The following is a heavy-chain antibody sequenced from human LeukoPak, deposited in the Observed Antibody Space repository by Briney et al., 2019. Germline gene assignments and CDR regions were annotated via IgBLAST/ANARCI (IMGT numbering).Heavy chain of an antibody. Sequence: PGGSLRLSCAASGFTFSSYAMHWVRQAPGKGLEWVAVISYDGSNKYYADSVKGRFTISRDNSKNTLYLQMNSLRAEDTAVYYCARVQAVAGTAPNDCWGQGTLVTVSS. V-gene: IGHV3-30-3*01. CDR2: ISYDGSNK. D-gene: IGHD6-19*01. J-gene: IGHJ4*02. CDR3: ARVQAVAGTAPNDC. CDR1: GFTFSSYA.